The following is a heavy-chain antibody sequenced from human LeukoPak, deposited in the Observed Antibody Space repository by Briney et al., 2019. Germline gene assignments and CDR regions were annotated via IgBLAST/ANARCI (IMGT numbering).Heavy chain of an antibody. CDR1: GYSISSDYY. Sequence: SETLSLTCTVSGYSISSDYYWGWIRQPPGKGLEWIGSMYHSGSTYYNPSLKSRVTISVDTSKNQFSLKLTSVTAADTAAYYCARGGNWIYYMDVWGKGTTVTVSS. V-gene: IGHV4-38-2*02. J-gene: IGHJ6*03. CDR2: MYHSGST. CDR3: ARGGNWIYYMDV. D-gene: IGHD1-20*01.